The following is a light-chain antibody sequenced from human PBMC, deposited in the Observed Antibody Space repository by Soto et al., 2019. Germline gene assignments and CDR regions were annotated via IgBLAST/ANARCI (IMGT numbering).Light chain of an antibody. CDR3: SSYAGSNNVV. CDR1: SSDVGGYNY. J-gene: IGLJ2*01. V-gene: IGLV2-8*01. Sequence: QSALTQPTSASGSPGQSVTISCTGTSSDVGGYNYVSWYQQHPGKAPKLMIYEVSKRPSGVPDRFSGSKSGNTASLTVSGLQAEDEADYYCSSYAGSNNVVFGGVTKLNVL. CDR2: EVS.